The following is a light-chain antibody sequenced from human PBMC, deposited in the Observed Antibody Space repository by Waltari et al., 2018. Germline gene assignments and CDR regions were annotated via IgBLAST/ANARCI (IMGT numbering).Light chain of an antibody. CDR3: QHHFRLPAT. CDR1: QSISRY. CDR2: GAS. V-gene: IGKV3-20*01. J-gene: IGKJ1*01. Sequence: MMLTQSPDTLSLSPGERATLSCRASQSISRYLAWYQQKPGQAPRLLIYGASTRATGIPDRFSGSGSGTDFSLTISGLEPEDSAVYYCQHHFRLPATFGQGTKVEIK.